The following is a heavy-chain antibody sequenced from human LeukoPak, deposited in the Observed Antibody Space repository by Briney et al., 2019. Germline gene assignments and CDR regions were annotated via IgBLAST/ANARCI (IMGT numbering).Heavy chain of an antibody. CDR3: ARGGSAVAVYYYYYGMDV. Sequence: ASVKVSCKASGYTFTSYAMNWVRQAPGHGLEWMGWINTNTGNPTYAQGFTGRFVFSLDTSVSTAYLQISSLKAEDTAVYYCARGGSAVAVYYYYYGMDVWGQGTTVTVSS. D-gene: IGHD6-19*01. V-gene: IGHV7-4-1*02. J-gene: IGHJ6*02. CDR1: GYTFTSYA. CDR2: INTNTGNP.